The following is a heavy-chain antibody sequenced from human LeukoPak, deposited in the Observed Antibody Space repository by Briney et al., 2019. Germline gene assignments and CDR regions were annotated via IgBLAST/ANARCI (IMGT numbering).Heavy chain of an antibody. D-gene: IGHD3-9*01. CDR2: ISWNSGSI. J-gene: IGHJ6*02. Sequence: PGGSLRLSCAAFGFTFDDYAMHWVRQAPGKGLEWVSGISWNSGSIGYADSVKGRFTISRDNAKNSLYLQMNSLRAEDTALYYCAKDSYYDILTGPKSETSPYGMDVWGQGTTVTVSS. V-gene: IGHV3-9*01. CDR3: AKDSYYDILTGPKSETSPYGMDV. CDR1: GFTFDDYA.